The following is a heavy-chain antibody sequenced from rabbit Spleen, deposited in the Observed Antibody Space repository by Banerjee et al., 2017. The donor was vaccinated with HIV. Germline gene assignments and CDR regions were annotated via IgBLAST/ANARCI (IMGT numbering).Heavy chain of an antibody. V-gene: IGHV1S45*01. Sequence: EQLEESGGGLVKPEGSLTLTCKASGVSLNDKDVMCWVRQAPGKGLEWIACINAVTGKPVYATWAKGRFTISKTSSTTVTLQMTSLTAADTATYFCARDAGTSFSTYGMDLWGPGTLVTVS. J-gene: IGHJ6*01. CDR1: GVSLNDKDV. CDR2: INAVTGKP. CDR3: ARDAGTSFSTYGMDL. D-gene: IGHD8-1*01.